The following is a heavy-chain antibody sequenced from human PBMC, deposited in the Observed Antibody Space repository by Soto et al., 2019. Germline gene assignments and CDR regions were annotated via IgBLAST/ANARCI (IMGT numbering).Heavy chain of an antibody. Sequence: GASVKVSCKASGYTFTSYYMHWVRQAPGQGLEWMGIINPSGGSTSYAQKFQGRVTMTRDTSTSTVYMELSSLRSEDTAVYYCARDRLFVVVTPKRYYYYGMDVWGQGTTVTVSS. J-gene: IGHJ6*02. V-gene: IGHV1-46*01. CDR2: INPSGGST. CDR1: GYTFTSYY. CDR3: ARDRLFVVVTPKRYYYYGMDV. D-gene: IGHD2-21*02.